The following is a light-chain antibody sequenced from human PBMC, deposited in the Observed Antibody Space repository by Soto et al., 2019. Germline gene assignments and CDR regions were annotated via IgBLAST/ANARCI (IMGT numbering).Light chain of an antibody. CDR2: GVT. CDR3: LSYTTSATYV. J-gene: IGLJ1*01. Sequence: QSVLTQPASVSGSPGQSITISCTGTSSDIGNYYNYVSWYQQHPGKAPKVVIYGVTNRPSGVSSRFSGSKSGSTASLTISGLQAEDEADYYCLSYTTSATYVFGTGTKVTV. CDR1: SSDIGNYYNY. V-gene: IGLV2-14*01.